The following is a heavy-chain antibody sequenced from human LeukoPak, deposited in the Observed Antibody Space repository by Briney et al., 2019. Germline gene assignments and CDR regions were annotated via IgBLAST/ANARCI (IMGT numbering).Heavy chain of an antibody. CDR1: GFTFSSYA. CDR3: AGDRRDIVVVPAAIGPFDY. V-gene: IGHV3-30-3*01. D-gene: IGHD2-2*02. J-gene: IGHJ4*02. CDR2: ISYDGSNK. Sequence: PGGSLRLSCAASGFTFSSYAMHWVRQAPGKGLEWVAVISYDGSNKYYADSVKGRFTISRDNSKNTLYLQMNSLRAEDTAVYYCAGDRRDIVVVPAAIGPFDYWGQGTLVTVSS.